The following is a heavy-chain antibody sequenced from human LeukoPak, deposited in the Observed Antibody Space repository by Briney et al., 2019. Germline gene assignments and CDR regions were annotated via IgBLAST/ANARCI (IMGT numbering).Heavy chain of an antibody. V-gene: IGHV1-24*01. D-gene: IGHD1-1*01. J-gene: IGHJ4*02. CDR3: ARHQRDFDY. CDR1: GYTLTELS. Sequence: ASVKVSCKVSGYTLTELSMHWVRQAPGKELEWMGGFDPEDGETIYAQKFQGRVSFSRDTSASTVQMELSNLRSEDTAVYYCARHQRDFDYWGQGTLVNVSS. CDR2: FDPEDGET.